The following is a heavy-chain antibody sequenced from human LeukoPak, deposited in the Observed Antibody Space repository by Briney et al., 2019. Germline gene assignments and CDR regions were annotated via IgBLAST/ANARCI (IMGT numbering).Heavy chain of an antibody. CDR1: GYTFTSYG. CDR2: ISAYNGNT. Sequence: GASVKVSCKASGYTFTSYGISWVRQAPGQGLEWMGWISAYNGNTNYAQKFQGRVTMTRDTSISTAYMELSRLRSDDTAVYYCARERAQFGYCSGGSCRGFDYWGQEPWSPSPQ. V-gene: IGHV1-18*01. J-gene: IGHJ4*01. CDR3: ARERAQFGYCSGGSCRGFDY. D-gene: IGHD2-15*01.